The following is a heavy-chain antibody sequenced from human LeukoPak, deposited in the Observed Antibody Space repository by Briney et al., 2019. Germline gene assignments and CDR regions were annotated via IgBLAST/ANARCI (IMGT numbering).Heavy chain of an antibody. D-gene: IGHD6-13*01. J-gene: IGHJ4*02. Sequence: GSLRLSCAASGFSFSNYGMNWVRQPPGKGLEWIGEINHSGSTNYNPSLKSRVTISVDTSKNQFSLKLSSVTAADTAVYYCARDRIAAAGTLDYFDYWGQGTLVTVSS. V-gene: IGHV4-34*01. CDR2: INHSGST. CDR1: GFSFSNYG. CDR3: ARDRIAAAGTLDYFDY.